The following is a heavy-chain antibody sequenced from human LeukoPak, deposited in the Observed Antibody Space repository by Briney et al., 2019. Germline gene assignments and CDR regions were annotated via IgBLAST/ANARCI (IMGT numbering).Heavy chain of an antibody. Sequence: GGSLRLSCAASGFTFSSYGMHWVRQAPGKGLEWVAVISYDGSNKYYADSVKGRFTISRDNSKNTLYLQMNSLRAEDTAVYYCAKEIRGYSYGSFDYWGQGTLVTVSS. CDR1: GFTFSSYG. J-gene: IGHJ4*02. V-gene: IGHV3-30*18. CDR3: AKEIRGYSYGSFDY. D-gene: IGHD5-18*01. CDR2: ISYDGSNK.